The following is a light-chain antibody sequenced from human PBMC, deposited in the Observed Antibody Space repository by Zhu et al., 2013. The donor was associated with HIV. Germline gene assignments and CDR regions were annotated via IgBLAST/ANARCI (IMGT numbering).Light chain of an antibody. V-gene: IGKV1-5*03. CDR1: QSISNW. CDR3: QQSYSAPFT. J-gene: IGKJ3*01. CDR2: KAS. Sequence: DIQMTQSPSTLSASVGDRVTITCQASQSISNWLAWYQLKPGKAPSLLISKASNLQSRVPSRFSGSGSGTDFTLIISSLQPEDFATYHCQQSYSAPFTFGPGTKVDIK.